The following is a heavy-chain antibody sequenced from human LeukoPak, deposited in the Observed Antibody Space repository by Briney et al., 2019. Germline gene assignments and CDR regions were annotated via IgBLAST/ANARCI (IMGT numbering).Heavy chain of an antibody. CDR1: GGSISSGSYY. V-gene: IGHV4-61*02. Sequence: SQTLSLTCTVSGGSISSGSYYWSWIRQPAGKGLEWIGRIYTSGSTNYNPSLKSRVTISVDTSKNQFSLKLSSVTAADTAVYYCARGGCSGTSCSIDPWGQGTLVTVSS. D-gene: IGHD2-2*01. J-gene: IGHJ5*02. CDR3: ARGGCSGTSCSIDP. CDR2: IYTSGST.